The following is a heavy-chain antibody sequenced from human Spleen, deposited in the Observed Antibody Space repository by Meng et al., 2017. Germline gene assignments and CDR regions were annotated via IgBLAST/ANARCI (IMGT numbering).Heavy chain of an antibody. V-gene: IGHV3-48*03. CDR2: ISSSGSTI. CDR1: GFTFNSYA. J-gene: IGHJ3*02. D-gene: IGHD3-22*01. CDR3: ARVYYDSSGYPPNDAFDI. Sequence: GGSLRLSCAGSGFTFNSYAISWVRQAPGKGLEWVSYISSSGSTIYYADSVKGRFTISRDNAKNSLYLQMNSLRAEDTAVYYCARVYYDSSGYPPNDAFDIWGQGTMVTVSS.